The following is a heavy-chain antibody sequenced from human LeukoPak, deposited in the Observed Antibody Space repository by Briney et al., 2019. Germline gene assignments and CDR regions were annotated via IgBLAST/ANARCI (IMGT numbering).Heavy chain of an antibody. J-gene: IGHJ5*02. Sequence: ASVKVSCKASGYTFTSYDISWVRQAPGQGLEWMGWISAYNGNTNYAQKLQGRVTMTTDTSTNTAYRELRSLRSDDTAVYYCARGFSSSWGHNWFDPWGQGTLVTVSS. D-gene: IGHD6-13*01. V-gene: IGHV1-18*01. CDR3: ARGFSSSWGHNWFDP. CDR2: ISAYNGNT. CDR1: GYTFTSYD.